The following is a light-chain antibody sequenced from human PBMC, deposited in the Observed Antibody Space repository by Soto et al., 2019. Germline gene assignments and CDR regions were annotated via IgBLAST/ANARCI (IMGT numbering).Light chain of an antibody. V-gene: IGKV2-28*01. Sequence: IVWTQSPLSLPLTPGEPAYISCRCRERLMQNNGNTYLDWYLQKPGQSPELLISLATNRASGVPDRFSGSGSGTDFTLEISRVEAEDVGVYYCMQAKQTPFTFGGGTKVDIK. J-gene: IGKJ4*01. CDR1: ERLMQNNGNTY. CDR3: MQAKQTPFT. CDR2: LAT.